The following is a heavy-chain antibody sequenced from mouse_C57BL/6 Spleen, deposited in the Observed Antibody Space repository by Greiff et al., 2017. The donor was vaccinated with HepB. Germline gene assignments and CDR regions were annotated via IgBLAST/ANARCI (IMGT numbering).Heavy chain of an antibody. D-gene: IGHD1-1*01. Sequence: EVQGVESGGGLVKPGGSLKLSCAASGFTFSSYAMSWVRQTPEKRLEWVATISDGGSYTYYPDNVKGRFTISRDNAKNNLYLQMSHLKSEDTAMYYCARELYYYGSSYVEYAMDYWGQGTSVTVSS. CDR1: GFTFSSYA. J-gene: IGHJ4*01. V-gene: IGHV5-4*01. CDR3: ARELYYYGSSYVEYAMDY. CDR2: ISDGGSYT.